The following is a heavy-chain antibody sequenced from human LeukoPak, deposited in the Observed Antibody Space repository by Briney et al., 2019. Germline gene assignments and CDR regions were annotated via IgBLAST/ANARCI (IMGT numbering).Heavy chain of an antibody. V-gene: IGHV4-39*01. CDR3: ARGHTYPGMDV. J-gene: IGHJ6*02. CDR2: IYYSGST. Sequence: LETLSLTCTVSGGSISSSSYYWGWIRQPPGKGLERIGSIYYSGSTYYNPSLKSRVTISVDTSKNQFSLKLSPVTAADTAVYYCARGHTYPGMDVWGQGTTVTVSS. CDR1: GGSISSSSYY.